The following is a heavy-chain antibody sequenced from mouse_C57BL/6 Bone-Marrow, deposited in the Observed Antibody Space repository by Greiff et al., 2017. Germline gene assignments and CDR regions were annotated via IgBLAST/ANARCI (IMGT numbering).Heavy chain of an antibody. CDR3: ARESYGSSYYFDD. CDR1: GYTFTSYG. Sequence: VQLQQSGAELARPGASVKLSCKASGYTFTSYGISWVKQRTGQGLEWIGEIYPRSGNTYYNEKFKGKDTLTADKSSSTAYVELRSLTSEDSAVYLCARESYGSSYYFDDWGQGTTLTVSS. V-gene: IGHV1-81*01. CDR2: IYPRSGNT. D-gene: IGHD1-1*01. J-gene: IGHJ2*01.